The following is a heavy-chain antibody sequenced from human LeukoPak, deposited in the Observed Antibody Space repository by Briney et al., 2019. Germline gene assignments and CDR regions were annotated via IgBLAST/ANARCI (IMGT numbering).Heavy chain of an antibody. D-gene: IGHD2-2*01. CDR2: IYTSGST. J-gene: IGHJ4*02. Sequence: SETLSLTCTVSGGSISSYYWSWIRQPAGMGLEWIGRIYTSGSTNYNPSLKSRVTMSVDTSKNQFSLKLSSVTAADTAVYYCARDCSSTSCLDYWGQGTLVTVSS. V-gene: IGHV4-4*07. CDR1: GGSISSYY. CDR3: ARDCSSTSCLDY.